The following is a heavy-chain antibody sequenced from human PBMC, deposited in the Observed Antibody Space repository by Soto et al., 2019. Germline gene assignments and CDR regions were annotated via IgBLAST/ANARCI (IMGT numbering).Heavy chain of an antibody. CDR2: IWYDGSNK. CDR1: VFTFSSYG. V-gene: IGHV3-33*01. Sequence: PGGSLRLSCAAPVFTFSSYGMHWVRQAPGKGLEWVAVIWYDGSNKYYADSVKGRFTISRDNSKNTLYLQMNSLRAEDTAVYYCARGAAAAGTHYYYYGMDVWGQGTTVAVSS. CDR3: ARGAAAAGTHYYYYGMDV. J-gene: IGHJ6*02. D-gene: IGHD6-13*01.